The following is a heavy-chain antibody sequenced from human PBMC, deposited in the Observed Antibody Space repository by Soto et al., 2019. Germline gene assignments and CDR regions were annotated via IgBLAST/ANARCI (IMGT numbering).Heavy chain of an antibody. CDR3: AKGVPGIAVAGTGYFQH. J-gene: IGHJ1*01. V-gene: IGHV3-33*06. D-gene: IGHD6-19*01. CDR1: GFTFNNYA. CDR2: IWYDGTNK. Sequence: GGSLRLSCAASGFTFNNYAMHWVRQAPGKGLEWVAIIWYDGTNKDYTDSVKGRFTISRDNSKNTLYLQMNSLRAEDTAVYYCAKGVPGIAVAGTGYFQHWGQGTLVTVSS.